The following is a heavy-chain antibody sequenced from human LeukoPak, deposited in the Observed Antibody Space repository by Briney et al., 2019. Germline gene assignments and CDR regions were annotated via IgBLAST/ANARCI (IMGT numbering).Heavy chain of an antibody. CDR1: GYTFTSYG. J-gene: IGHJ6*03. Sequence: ASVKVSCKASGYTFTSYGISWVRQAPGQGLEWMGWISAYNGNTNYAQKLQGRVTMTTDTSTSTACMELRSLRSDDTAVYYCARDGFTIFGVVIIRDYYYYMDVWGKGTTVTVSS. CDR2: ISAYNGNT. V-gene: IGHV1-18*01. D-gene: IGHD3-3*01. CDR3: ARDGFTIFGVVIIRDYYYYMDV.